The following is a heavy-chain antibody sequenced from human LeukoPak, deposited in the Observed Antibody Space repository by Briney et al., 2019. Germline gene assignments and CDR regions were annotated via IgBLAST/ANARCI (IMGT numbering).Heavy chain of an antibody. Sequence: ASVKVSCKASAYTFINYLMHWVRQAPGQGLDWMGMIDPSGGHTDYAQKFQGRVTMTRDTSTSTVYMELSSLRSEDTAVYYCARDLGLRGVTNWFDPWGQGTLVTVSS. D-gene: IGHD3-10*01. CDR1: AYTFINYL. J-gene: IGHJ5*02. CDR2: IDPSGGHT. CDR3: ARDLGLRGVTNWFDP. V-gene: IGHV1-46*01.